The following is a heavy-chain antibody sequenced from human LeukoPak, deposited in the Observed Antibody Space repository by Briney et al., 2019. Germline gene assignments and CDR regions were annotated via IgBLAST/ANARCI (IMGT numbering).Heavy chain of an antibody. CDR2: IYYSGGT. V-gene: IGHV4-59*08. J-gene: IGHJ2*01. CDR1: GGSISDHY. Sequence: PSETLSLTCAVSGGSISDHYWSWIRQPPGKGLEWIGYIYYSGGTNYNPSLKSRVTISVDTSRNRFSLNLSSVTAADTAVYYCARGGDVLTSYYPYWYFDLWGRGTLVTVSS. CDR3: ARGGDVLTSYYPYWYFDL. D-gene: IGHD3-9*01.